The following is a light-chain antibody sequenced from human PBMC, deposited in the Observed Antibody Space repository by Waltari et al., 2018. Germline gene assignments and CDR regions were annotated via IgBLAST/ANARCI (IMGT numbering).Light chain of an antibody. CDR2: WAS. CDR3: QQYFVTPFT. J-gene: IGKJ3*01. CDR1: PSIKYRSNNQNF. Sequence: DIVMTQSPDSLAVSLGERATINCNSSPSIKYRSNNQNFLAWYQKKPGHPPKLLIYWASTRQSGVPDRFTGSWSGTDFTLTISSLQAEDVAVYYCQQYFVTPFTFGPGTRVEIK. V-gene: IGKV4-1*01.